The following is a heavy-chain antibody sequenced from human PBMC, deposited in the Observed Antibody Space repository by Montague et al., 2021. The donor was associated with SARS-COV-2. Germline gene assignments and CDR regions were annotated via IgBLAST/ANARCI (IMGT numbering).Heavy chain of an antibody. J-gene: IGHJ3*02. D-gene: IGHD3-9*01. CDR1: GDSVASKSVA. CDR3: ASSGITLTGLDAFDI. Sequence: CAISGDSVASKSVAWDWIRQSPSRSLELLGRTYYRSKWDSDYAESVKRRLVITPDTSKNQVSLQLNSVIPEDTAVYFCASSGITLTGLDAFDIWGQGTMVTVSS. V-gene: IGHV6-1*01. CDR2: TYYRSKWDS.